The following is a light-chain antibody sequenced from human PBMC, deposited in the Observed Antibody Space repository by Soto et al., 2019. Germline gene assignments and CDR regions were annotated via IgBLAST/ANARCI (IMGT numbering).Light chain of an antibody. CDR1: QSVSSN. V-gene: IGKV3-15*01. CDR2: GAS. J-gene: IGKJ1*01. CDR3: QQYNSYSWT. Sequence: EIVMTQSPATLSVVPGERGTLSCRASQSVSSNLAWYQHKPGQAPRLLTYGASTRATGIPARFSGSGSGTEFTLTISSLQPDDFATYYCQQYNSYSWTFGQGTKVDIK.